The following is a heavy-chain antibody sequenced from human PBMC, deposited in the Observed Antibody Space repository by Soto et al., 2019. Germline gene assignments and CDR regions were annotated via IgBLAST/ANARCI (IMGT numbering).Heavy chain of an antibody. V-gene: IGHV3-23*01. D-gene: IGHD5-12*01. Sequence: VQLLESGGGLVQPGGSLRLSCAASGFSFSDYAMILVHQAPGKGLEWVSGLYGSGGGIHYADSVKGRFTISRDNYANSVYLQMNSLRVEDTAIYYCAKDAVSRDGVWLAHDWGQGTVVTVSS. J-gene: IGHJ1*01. CDR3: AKDAVSRDGVWLAHD. CDR2: LYGSGGGI. CDR1: GFSFSDYA.